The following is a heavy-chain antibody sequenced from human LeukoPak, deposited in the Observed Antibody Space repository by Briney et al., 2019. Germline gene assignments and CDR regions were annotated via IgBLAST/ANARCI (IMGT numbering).Heavy chain of an antibody. V-gene: IGHV3-74*01. CDR1: GFTFTTFW. Sequence: GGSLRLSCATSGFTFTTFWMHWVRQAPGKGLVGVSRINHDGSSTNYADSVKGRFTISRDNAKNTVYLQMNSLRAEDTAVYYCVRDWGYDSSGYWQKYFDTWGQGTLVTVSS. D-gene: IGHD3-22*01. CDR3: VRDWGYDSSGYWQKYFDT. CDR2: INHDGSST. J-gene: IGHJ4*02.